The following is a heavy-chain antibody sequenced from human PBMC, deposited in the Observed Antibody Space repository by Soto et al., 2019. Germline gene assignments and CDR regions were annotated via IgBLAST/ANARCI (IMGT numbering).Heavy chain of an antibody. J-gene: IGHJ6*01. Sequence: GGSLRLSCAASGFTFSSYGMHWVRQAPGKGLEWVAVISYDGSNKYYADSVKGRFTISRDNSKNTLYLQMNSLRAEDTAVYYCARGATYSNFYYYYGIDVWGQGTTVTVSS. CDR1: GFTFSSYG. CDR3: ARGATYSNFYYYYGIDV. V-gene: IGHV3-30*03. CDR2: ISYDGSNK. D-gene: IGHD4-4*01.